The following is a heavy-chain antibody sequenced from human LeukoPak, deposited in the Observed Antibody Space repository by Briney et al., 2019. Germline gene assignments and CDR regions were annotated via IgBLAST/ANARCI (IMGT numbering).Heavy chain of an antibody. Sequence: GGSLRLSCAASGFTFSSYGMHWVRQAPGKGLEWVAVISYDGSNKYYADSVKGRFTISRDNSKNTLYLQMSGLKPEDTAVYYCARDSYGMDVWGQGTTVTVSS. CDR2: ISYDGSNK. V-gene: IGHV3-30*03. J-gene: IGHJ6*02. CDR3: ARDSYGMDV. CDR1: GFTFSSYG.